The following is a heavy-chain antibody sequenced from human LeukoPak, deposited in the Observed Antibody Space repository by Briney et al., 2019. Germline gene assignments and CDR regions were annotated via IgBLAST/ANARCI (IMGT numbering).Heavy chain of an antibody. CDR1: GFTFSDYH. D-gene: IGHD4-11*01. CDR2: ISSTSSYT. J-gene: IGHJ4*02. V-gene: IGHV3-11*06. Sequence: GGSLRLSCAASGFTFSDYHMSWIRQAPGKGLEWVSFISSTSSYTDYADSVKGRFTISRDNSTNTLYLQMNSLRAEDTAVYYCAKDRVGGYSFFDYWGQGTLVTVSS. CDR3: AKDRVGGYSFFDY.